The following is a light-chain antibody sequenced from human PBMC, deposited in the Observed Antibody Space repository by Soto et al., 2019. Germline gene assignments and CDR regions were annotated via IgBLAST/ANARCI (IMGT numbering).Light chain of an antibody. CDR3: SSYAGSNNIV. Sequence: QSVLTQPASVSGSPGQSITISCTGTSTDIGRYNYVSWYQQYPGKAPKVLIYEVSNRPSGVSSRFSGSKSGNTASLTVSGLQAEDEADYYCSSYAGSNNIVFGTGTKVTVL. J-gene: IGLJ1*01. V-gene: IGLV2-14*01. CDR1: STDIGRYNY. CDR2: EVS.